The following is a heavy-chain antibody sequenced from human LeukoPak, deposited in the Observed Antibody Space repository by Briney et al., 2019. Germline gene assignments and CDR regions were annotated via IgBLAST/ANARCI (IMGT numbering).Heavy chain of an antibody. D-gene: IGHD6-19*01. CDR3: AREEIAVGGPPPRWFDS. CDR2: INPKTGDT. Sequence: GASVKVSCKASGYTFSDYYIHWVRQAPGQGLQWMGWINPKTGDTNYPQKSQGRVTMTRDTSISTANMELSRLRSDDTAVYYCAREEIAVGGPPPRWFDSWGQGTLVTVSS. V-gene: IGHV1-2*02. J-gene: IGHJ5*01. CDR1: GYTFSDYY.